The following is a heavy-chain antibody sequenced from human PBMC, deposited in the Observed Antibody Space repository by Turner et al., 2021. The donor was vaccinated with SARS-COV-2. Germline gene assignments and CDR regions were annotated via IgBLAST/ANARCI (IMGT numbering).Heavy chain of an antibody. CDR2: TSYDGSNK. CDR3: AKQQGLYSNPMYYFDY. J-gene: IGHJ4*02. CDR1: GFTFSSYG. V-gene: IGHV3-30*18. D-gene: IGHD4-4*01. Sequence: QVQLVESGGGVVQPGRSLRRAGAASGFTFSSYGMHWVRQAPGKGLEWVAVTSYDGSNKYYADSVKGRFTISRDNSKNTLYLQMNSLRAEDTAVYYCAKQQGLYSNPMYYFDYWGQGTLVTVSS.